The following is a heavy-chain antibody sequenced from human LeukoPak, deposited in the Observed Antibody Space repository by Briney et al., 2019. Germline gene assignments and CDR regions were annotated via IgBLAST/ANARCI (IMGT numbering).Heavy chain of an antibody. D-gene: IGHD1-26*01. CDR1: GFTFGDYA. CDR3: ATSRGAEVPCFAY. J-gene: IGHJ4*02. CDR2: ISGSGGST. Sequence: PGRSLRLSCTASGFTFGDYAMSWVRQAPGKGLEWVSAISGSGGSTYYADSVKGRFTISRDNSKNTLYLQMNSLRADDTAVYYCATSRGAEVPCFAYWGQGTLVTVSS. V-gene: IGHV3-23*01.